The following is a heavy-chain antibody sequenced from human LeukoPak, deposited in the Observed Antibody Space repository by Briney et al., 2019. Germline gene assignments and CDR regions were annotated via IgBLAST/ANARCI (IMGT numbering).Heavy chain of an antibody. Sequence: GGSLRLSCVASGFTFGSCWMHWVRQAPGKGLVWVSRINSDGSGTNYADSVKGRFTISRDNDKSTLYLQMNSLRVEDTALYYCVTIVGGYYPPVEGLDIWGQGTMVTVSS. CDR3: VTIVGGYYPPVEGLDI. J-gene: IGHJ3*02. D-gene: IGHD3-3*01. V-gene: IGHV3-74*01. CDR1: GFTFGSCW. CDR2: INSDGSGT.